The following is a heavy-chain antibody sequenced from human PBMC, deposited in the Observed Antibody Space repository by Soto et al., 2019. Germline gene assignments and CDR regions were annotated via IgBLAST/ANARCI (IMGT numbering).Heavy chain of an antibody. CDR3: ARQRDYYDSSGYQRYFDL. CDR1: CRRFTSYS. Sequence: SVQVSSKGCCRRFTSYSISWVRQAPGQGLEWMGGIIPIFGTANYAQKFQGRVTITADKSTSTAYMELSSLRSEDTAVYYCARQRDYYDSSGYQRYFDLWGRGTLVTVSS. J-gene: IGHJ2*01. D-gene: IGHD3-22*01. CDR2: IIPIFGTA. V-gene: IGHV1-69*06.